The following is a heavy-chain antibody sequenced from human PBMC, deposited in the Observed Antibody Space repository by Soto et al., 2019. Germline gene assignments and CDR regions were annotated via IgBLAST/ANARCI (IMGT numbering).Heavy chain of an antibody. CDR2: ISGSGGST. D-gene: IGHD2-21*02. CDR1: GFTFSSYA. CDR3: AKDVCGGDCYTYYFGY. J-gene: IGHJ4*02. V-gene: IGHV3-23*01. Sequence: PGGSLRLSCAASGFTFSSYAMSWVRQAPGKGLEWVSAISGSGGSTYYADSVKGRFTISRDNSKNTLYLQMNSLRAEDTAVYYCAKDVCGGDCYTYYFGYWGQGTLVTSPQ.